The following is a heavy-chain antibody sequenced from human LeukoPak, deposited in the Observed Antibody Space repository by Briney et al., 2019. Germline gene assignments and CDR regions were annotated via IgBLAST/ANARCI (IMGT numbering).Heavy chain of an antibody. V-gene: IGHV3-11*06. CDR2: ISSSSSYI. Sequence: GGSLRLSCAASGFTFSDYYMSWIRQAPGKGLEWVSYISSSSSYIYYADSVKGRFTISRDNAKNSLYLQMNSLRAEDTAVYYCARGQYYDILTGYSTLVYWGQGTLVTVSS. CDR3: ARGQYYDILTGYSTLVY. D-gene: IGHD3-9*01. J-gene: IGHJ4*02. CDR1: GFTFSDYY.